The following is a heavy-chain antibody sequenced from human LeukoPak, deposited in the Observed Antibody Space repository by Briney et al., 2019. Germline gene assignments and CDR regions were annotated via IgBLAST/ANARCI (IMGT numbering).Heavy chain of an antibody. V-gene: IGHV1-8*01. CDR3: AKATPQAYWYFDY. Sequence: ASVKVSCKASGYTFTSYDINWVRQATGQGLEWMGWMNPNSGNTGYAQKFQGRVTMTRDTSESTAYMELSSLRTDDTALYYCAKATPQAYWYFDYWGQGTLVTVSS. J-gene: IGHJ4*02. CDR1: GYTFTSYD. CDR2: MNPNSGNT. D-gene: IGHD2-21*01.